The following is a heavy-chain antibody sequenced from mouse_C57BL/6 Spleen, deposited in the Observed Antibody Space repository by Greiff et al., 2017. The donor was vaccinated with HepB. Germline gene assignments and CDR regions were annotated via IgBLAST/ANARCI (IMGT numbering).Heavy chain of an antibody. D-gene: IGHD1-1*01. V-gene: IGHV1-78*01. CDR2: IYPRDGST. CDR3: ARGSYYGSSYRVYFDY. Sequence: VQRVESDAELVKPGASVKISCKVSGYTFTDHTIHWMKQRPEQGLEWIGYIYPRDGSTKYNEKFKGKATLTADKSSSTAYMQLNSLTSEDSAVYFCARGSYYGSSYRVYFDYWGQGTTLTVSS. CDR1: GYTFTDHT. J-gene: IGHJ2*01.